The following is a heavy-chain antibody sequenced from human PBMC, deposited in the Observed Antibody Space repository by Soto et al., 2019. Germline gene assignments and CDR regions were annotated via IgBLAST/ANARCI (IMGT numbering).Heavy chain of an antibody. V-gene: IGHV1-69*13. CDR1: GGTFSSYA. CDR3: ATSIVGDTYYFDY. CDR2: IIPIFGTA. D-gene: IGHD1-26*01. Sequence: SVKVSCKASGGTFSSYAISWVRQAPGQGLEWMGGIIPIFGTANYAQKFQGRVTITADESTSTAYMELSSLRSEDTAVYYCATSIVGDTYYFDYWGQGTLVTVSS. J-gene: IGHJ4*02.